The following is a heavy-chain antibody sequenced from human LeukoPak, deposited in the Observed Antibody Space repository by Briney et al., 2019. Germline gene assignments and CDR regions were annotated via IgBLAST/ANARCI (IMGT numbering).Heavy chain of an antibody. J-gene: IGHJ4*02. Sequence: GGSLRLSSAASGFTFSSYGMHWLRQAQGMGLEGVVFIRYDGSNKYYADPVKVRFTISRDNSKNTLYLQMNSLRAEDTAVYYCAKINRGPFFYYWGQGTLVTVSS. CDR1: GFTFSSYG. CDR3: AKINRGPFFYY. CDR2: IRYDGSNK. D-gene: IGHD3-3*02. V-gene: IGHV3-30*02.